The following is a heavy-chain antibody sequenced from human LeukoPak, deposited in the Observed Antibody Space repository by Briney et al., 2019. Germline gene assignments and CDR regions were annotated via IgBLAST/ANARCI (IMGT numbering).Heavy chain of an antibody. V-gene: IGHV1-18*01. J-gene: IGHJ4*02. D-gene: IGHD2-2*01. Sequence: ASVKVSCKTSGYIFTTYGISWVRHAPGQGLEWMGWFIAYIGNTNYAQKLQGRVTMTTDTSTSTAYMELRSLTSDDTAVYYCARAWDCSSTTCYVYFDYWGQGSLVTVSS. CDR3: ARAWDCSSTTCYVYFDY. CDR2: FIAYIGNT. CDR1: GYIFTTYG.